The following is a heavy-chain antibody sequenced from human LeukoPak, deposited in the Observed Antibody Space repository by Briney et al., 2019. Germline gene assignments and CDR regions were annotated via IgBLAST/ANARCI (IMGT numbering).Heavy chain of an antibody. CDR2: IKQDGSEK. CDR1: GFTFSLYW. D-gene: IGHD3-9*01. J-gene: IGHJ4*02. Sequence: GGSLRLSCAASGFTFSLYWMNWVRRAPGRGLEWVANIKQDGSEKNYVDSVKGRFTISRDNAKNSLYLQMNNLRVEDTAMYYCAGGTGFIIKDWGQGTLVTVSS. CDR3: AGGTGFIIKD. V-gene: IGHV3-7*03.